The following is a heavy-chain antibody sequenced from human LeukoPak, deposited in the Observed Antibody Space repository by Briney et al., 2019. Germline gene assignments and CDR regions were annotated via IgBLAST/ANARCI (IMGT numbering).Heavy chain of an antibody. D-gene: IGHD3-22*01. CDR3: ARFSEYCHSSVHYLDY. CDR2: IYYSGST. CDR1: GGSISSSSYY. J-gene: IGHJ4*02. Sequence: PSETLSLTCTVSGGSISSSSYYWGWIRQPPGKGLEWIGSIYYSGSTYYNPSLKSRVTISVDTSKNQFSLKLSSVSAADTAVYYCARFSEYCHSSVHYLDYWGQGTLVSVSS. V-gene: IGHV4-39*07.